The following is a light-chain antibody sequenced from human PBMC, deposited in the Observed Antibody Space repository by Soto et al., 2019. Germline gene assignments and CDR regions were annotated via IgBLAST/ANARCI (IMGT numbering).Light chain of an antibody. CDR1: QSFSNY. CDR3: QQRSNWPPWT. V-gene: IGKV3-11*01. CDR2: DAS. Sequence: EIVLTQSPATLSLSPGERATLSCRASQSFSNYLAWYQQKPGQAPRLLIYDASNRATGIPARFSGSGSGTDFTLTISSLEPEDSAVYYCQQRSNWPPWTFGQGTKVEIK. J-gene: IGKJ1*01.